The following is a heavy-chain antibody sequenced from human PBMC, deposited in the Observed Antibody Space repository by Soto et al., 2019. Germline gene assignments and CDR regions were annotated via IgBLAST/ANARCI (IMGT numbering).Heavy chain of an antibody. CDR3: ARVEAPLIHSDHYYYGMDV. Sequence: LRLSCEASGFTFSTYGMHWVRQAPGKGLQWVAVIWYDGTNTYYGDSVKGRFTISRDNSKNTLYLQMNNLRAEDTAVYYCARVEAPLIHSDHYYYGMDVWGQGATVTVSS. CDR2: IWYDGTNT. D-gene: IGHD5-18*01. J-gene: IGHJ6*02. CDR1: GFTFSTYG. V-gene: IGHV3-33*01.